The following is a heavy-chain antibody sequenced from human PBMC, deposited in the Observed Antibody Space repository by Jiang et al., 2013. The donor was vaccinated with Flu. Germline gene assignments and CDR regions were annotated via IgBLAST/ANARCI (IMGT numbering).Heavy chain of an antibody. V-gene: IGHV1-2*02. CDR1: GYTFTISDYY. D-gene: IGHD3-16*01. J-gene: IGHJ3*02. CDR2: IKPNSGDT. Sequence: AEVKKPGASVKVSCKAFGYTFTISDYYIHWVRQAPGQGLEWMGWIKPNSGDTNYAQRFQGRVTITRDTSFSTAYMELTSLRSDDTAVFYCARGFKWFSYAVXTIWGQGTVVTVSS. CDR3: ARGFKWFSYAVXTI.